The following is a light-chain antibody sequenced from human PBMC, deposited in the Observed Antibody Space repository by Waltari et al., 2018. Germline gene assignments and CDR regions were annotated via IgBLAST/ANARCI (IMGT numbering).Light chain of an antibody. Sequence: QSVLTQPPSASGTPGQGVTISCSGSSSNIGRNTVSWYQQFPGTAPQLLVHTDNQRPSGGPARLSDSQSGSAGSLAISGLQFEDEAEDFGATWGGGLNGRGFGGGTKVTVL. CDR3: ATWGGGLNGRG. J-gene: IGLJ3*02. V-gene: IGLV1-44*01. CDR2: TDN. CDR1: SSNIGRNT.